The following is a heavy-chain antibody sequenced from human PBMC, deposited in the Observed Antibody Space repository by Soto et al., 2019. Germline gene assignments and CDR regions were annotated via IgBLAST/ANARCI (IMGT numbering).Heavy chain of an antibody. CDR3: AHQGREYSYGYRPYYGMYV. CDR1: GFSLSTSGVG. D-gene: IGHD5-18*01. J-gene: IGHJ6*02. V-gene: IGHV2-5*02. Sequence: GSGPTLVNPTQTLTLTCTFSGFSLSTSGVGVGWIRQPPGKALEWLALIYWDDDKRYSPSLKSRLTITKDTSKNQVVLTMTNMDPVDTATYYCAHQGREYSYGYRPYYGMYVWGQGTTVTVSS. CDR2: IYWDDDK.